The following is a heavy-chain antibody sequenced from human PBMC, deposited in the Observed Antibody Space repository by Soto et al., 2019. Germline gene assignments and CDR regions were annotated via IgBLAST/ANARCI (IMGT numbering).Heavy chain of an antibody. J-gene: IGHJ3*02. CDR2: ISAYNGNT. D-gene: IGHD3-10*01. CDR3: ARVGLSVPRQHAFDI. CDR1: GYTFTSYG. Sequence: ASVKVSSKASGYTFTSYGISWVRQAPGQGLEWMGWISAYNGNTNYAQKIQGRVTMTTDTSTTTAYMELRSLRSDDTAVYYCARVGLSVPRQHAFDIWGQGTMVTVSS. V-gene: IGHV1-18*04.